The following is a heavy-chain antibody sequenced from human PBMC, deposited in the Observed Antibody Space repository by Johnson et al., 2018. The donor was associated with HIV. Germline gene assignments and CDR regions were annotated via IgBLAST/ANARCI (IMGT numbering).Heavy chain of an antibody. D-gene: IGHD4-17*01. V-gene: IGHV3-11*04. CDR3: AKDRHDYGDLDAFDI. J-gene: IGHJ3*02. CDR2: ISGNGGTT. CDR1: GFTFSDYY. Sequence: QVQLVESGGGVVQPGRSMRLSCAASGFTFSDYYMSWIRQAPGKGLEWVSSISGNGGTTYYADSVKGRFTISRDNTKNSLYLQMNSLRAEDTAVYYCAKDRHDYGDLDAFDIWGQGTMVTVSS.